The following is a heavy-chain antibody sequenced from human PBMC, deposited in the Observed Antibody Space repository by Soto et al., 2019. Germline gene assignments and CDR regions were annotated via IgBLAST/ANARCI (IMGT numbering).Heavy chain of an antibody. J-gene: IGHJ6*02. CDR3: ARGYCSGGNCYSGMDV. V-gene: IGHV1-69*01. Sequence: QVHLVQSGAEVKKPGSSVKVSCKASGDTFSTHAIIWVRQAPGHGLEWMGGIIPISGTTYYTQKFQGRLTITADEPTTTALMELSSLKSEDTAVFYCARGYCSGGNCYSGMDVWGQGTMVTVSS. D-gene: IGHD2-15*01. CDR1: GDTFSTHA. CDR2: IIPISGTT.